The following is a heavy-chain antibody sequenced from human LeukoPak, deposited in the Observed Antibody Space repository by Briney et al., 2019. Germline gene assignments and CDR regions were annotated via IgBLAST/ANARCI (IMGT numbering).Heavy chain of an antibody. J-gene: IGHJ5*02. CDR2: IHDSGST. Sequence: SETLSLTCAVSGGSIGSYYWSWIRQPPGKGLEWIGYIHDSGSTKYNPSPQSRVTMSVDTSRNQLSRKLTSVTAAATPGYYCTGGCSGGDWFDPWGQGTLVTVSS. V-gene: IGHV4-59*01. CDR1: GGSIGSYY. CDR3: TGGCSGGDWFDP. D-gene: IGHD3-10*01.